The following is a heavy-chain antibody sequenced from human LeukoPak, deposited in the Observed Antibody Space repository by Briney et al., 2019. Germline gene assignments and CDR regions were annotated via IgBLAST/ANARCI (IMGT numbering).Heavy chain of an antibody. V-gene: IGHV3-30*18. J-gene: IGHJ4*02. CDR1: GFTFSSYG. D-gene: IGHD3-10*01. Sequence: GGSLRLSCAASGFTFSSYGMHWVRQAPGKGLEWVAVISYNGSNKYYADSVKGRFTISRDNSKNTLYLQMNSLRAEDTAVCYCAKDRLGVGKYYYGSGSYGEFGYWGQGTLVTVSS. CDR3: AKDRLGVGKYYYGSGSYGEFGY. CDR2: ISYNGSNK.